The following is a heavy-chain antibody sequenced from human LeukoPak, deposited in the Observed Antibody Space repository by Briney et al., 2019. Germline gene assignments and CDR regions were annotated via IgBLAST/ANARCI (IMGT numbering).Heavy chain of an antibody. V-gene: IGHV1-69*13. J-gene: IGHJ6*02. Sequence: SVKVSCKASGGTFSSYAISWVRQAPGQGLEWMGGIIPIFGTANYAQKFQGRVTITADESTSTAYMELSSLRSEDTAVYYCARGTMVPSFYYYYGMDVWGQGTTVTVSS. CDR1: GGTFSSYA. CDR3: ARGTMVPSFYYYYGMDV. D-gene: IGHD3-10*01. CDR2: IIPIFGTA.